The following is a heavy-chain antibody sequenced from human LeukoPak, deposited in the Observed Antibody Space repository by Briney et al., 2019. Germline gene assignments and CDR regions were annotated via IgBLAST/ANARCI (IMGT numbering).Heavy chain of an antibody. D-gene: IGHD6-19*01. V-gene: IGHV4-59*01. CDR1: GGSISSYY. J-gene: IGHJ5*02. Sequence: SETLSLTCTVSGGSISSYYWSWIRQPPGKGLEWIGYIYYSGSTNYNPSLKSRVTIPVDTSKNQFSLKLSSVTAADTAVYYCARDGRGSSGWYKGWFDPWGQGTLVTVSS. CDR3: ARDGRGSSGWYKGWFDP. CDR2: IYYSGST.